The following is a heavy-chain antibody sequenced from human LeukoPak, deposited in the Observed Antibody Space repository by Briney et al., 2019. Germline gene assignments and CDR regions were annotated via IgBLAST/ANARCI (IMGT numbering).Heavy chain of an antibody. CDR3: ARESRGYDGIFDS. Sequence: SETLSLTCTVSGGSISSGGYYWSWIRQHPGKGLEWIGYIYYSGSTYYSPSLKSRVTISVDTSKNQFSLKLSSVTAADTAVYYCARESRGYDGIFDSWGQGTLVTVSS. V-gene: IGHV4-31*03. CDR1: GGSISSGGYY. CDR2: IYYSGST. D-gene: IGHD5-12*01. J-gene: IGHJ4*02.